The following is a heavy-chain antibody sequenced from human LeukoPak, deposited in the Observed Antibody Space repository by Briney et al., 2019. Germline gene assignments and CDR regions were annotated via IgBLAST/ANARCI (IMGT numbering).Heavy chain of an antibody. CDR2: FSGRGGGT. Sequence: GGSLRLSCAASGITFSNYAMSWVRQAPGKGLEWVSTFSGRGGGTYYADSVKGRFTISRDNSKYTLYLQMNSLRAEDTAVYYCAKRGGGYNYDLYYFDYWGQGTLVTVSS. CDR3: AKRGGGYNYDLYYFDY. V-gene: IGHV3-23*01. J-gene: IGHJ4*02. D-gene: IGHD5-18*01. CDR1: GITFSNYA.